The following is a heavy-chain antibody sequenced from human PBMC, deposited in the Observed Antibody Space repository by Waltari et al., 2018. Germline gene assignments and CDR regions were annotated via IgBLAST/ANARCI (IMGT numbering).Heavy chain of an antibody. CDR1: GGSVSSSSFY. CDR3: ARSKPDAFDI. Sequence: QLQLQESGPGLVKPSETLSLTCTVSGGSVSSSSFYWGWIRQPPGKGLEWIGTIYYSGSTYYNPSLKSRVTVSVDTSNNQVSLNLSSVTAADTAVYYCARSKPDAFDIWGQGTMVTVSS. J-gene: IGHJ3*02. V-gene: IGHV4-39*01. CDR2: IYYSGST. D-gene: IGHD4-4*01.